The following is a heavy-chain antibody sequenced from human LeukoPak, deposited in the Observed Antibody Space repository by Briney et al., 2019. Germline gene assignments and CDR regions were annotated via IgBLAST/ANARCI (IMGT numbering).Heavy chain of an antibody. D-gene: IGHD4/OR15-4a*01. CDR2: IKQDGNEK. CDR1: GFTFSSYW. Sequence: GGSLRLSCAASGFTFSSYWMSWVRQAPGKGLEWVANIKQDGNEKYCADSVKGRFTISRDNGKNSLDLQMNSLRADDTAVCYCARDTLGEGEDANYAVYYFDYWGQGTVVTVSS. J-gene: IGHJ4*02. V-gene: IGHV3-7*01. CDR3: ARDTLGEGEDANYAVYYFDY.